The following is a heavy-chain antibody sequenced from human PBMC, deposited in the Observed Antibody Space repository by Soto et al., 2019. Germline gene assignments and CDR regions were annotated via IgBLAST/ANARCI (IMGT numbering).Heavy chain of an antibody. D-gene: IGHD3-3*01. CDR1: DYTFITYG. J-gene: IGHJ3*02. Sequence: QGNLEQSGGEVKKPGASVQVSCRALDYTFITYGLSWVRQAPGQGLEWMGLINPYNGNTVYAQKFQGRVTMTRDTSTDTAYMELRSLRFNATAVYYCARISYPALQGAFDIWGHGTMVTVSS. CDR2: INPYNGNT. CDR3: ARISYPALQGAFDI. V-gene: IGHV1-18*04.